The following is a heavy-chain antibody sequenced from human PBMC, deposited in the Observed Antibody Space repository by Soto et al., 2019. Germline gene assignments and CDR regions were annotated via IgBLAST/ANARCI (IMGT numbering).Heavy chain of an antibody. CDR3: ARDPSTAMVDYYYYGMDV. J-gene: IGHJ6*02. Sequence: SGGSLRLSCAASGFTFSSYSMNWVRQAPGKGLEWVSYISSSSSTIYYADSVKGRFTISRDNAKNSLYLQMNSLRDEDTAVYYCARDPSTAMVDYYYYGMDVWGQGTTVTVSS. CDR2: ISSSSSTI. CDR1: GFTFSSYS. D-gene: IGHD5-18*01. V-gene: IGHV3-48*02.